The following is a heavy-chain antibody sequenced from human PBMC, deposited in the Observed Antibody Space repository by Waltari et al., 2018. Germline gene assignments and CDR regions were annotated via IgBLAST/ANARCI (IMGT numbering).Heavy chain of an antibody. CDR3: ARASNCGGDCYSFEHLAEYFQH. V-gene: IGHV1-69*09. Sequence: QVQLVQSGAEVKKPGSSVKVSCKASGGTFSSYAISWVRQAPGQGLEWMGRIIPILGIANYAQKFQGRVTITADKSTSTAYMELSSLRSEDTAVYYCARASNCGGDCYSFEHLAEYFQHWGQGTLVTVSS. CDR1: GGTFSSYA. J-gene: IGHJ1*01. D-gene: IGHD2-21*01. CDR2: IIPILGIA.